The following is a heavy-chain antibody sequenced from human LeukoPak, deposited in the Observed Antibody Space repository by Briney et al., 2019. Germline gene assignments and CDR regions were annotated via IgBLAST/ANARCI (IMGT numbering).Heavy chain of an antibody. CDR3: ARERFGEFRYYYYYYMDV. CDR1: GFTFSSYA. D-gene: IGHD3-10*01. J-gene: IGHJ6*03. Sequence: RSLRLSCAASGFTFSSYAMHWVRQAPGKGLEWVAVISYDGSNKHYADSVKGRFTISRDNSKNTLYLQMNSLRAEDTAVYYCARERFGEFRYYYYYYMDVWGKGTTVTVSS. CDR2: ISYDGSNK. V-gene: IGHV3-30*04.